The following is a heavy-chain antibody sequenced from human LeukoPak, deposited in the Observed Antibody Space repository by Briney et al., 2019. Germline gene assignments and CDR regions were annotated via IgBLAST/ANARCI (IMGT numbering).Heavy chain of an antibody. CDR1: GFTFSSYW. CDR2: ISTDGSST. D-gene: IGHD6-6*01. V-gene: IGHV3-74*01. Sequence: GGSLRLSCAASGFTFSSYWMHWVRQAPGKGLVWVSRISTDGSSTNSADSVKGRFTISRDNAKNTLYLQMNSLRAEDTAVYYCVREYSSSSGRAFDIWGQGTMITVSP. CDR3: VREYSSSSGRAFDI. J-gene: IGHJ3*02.